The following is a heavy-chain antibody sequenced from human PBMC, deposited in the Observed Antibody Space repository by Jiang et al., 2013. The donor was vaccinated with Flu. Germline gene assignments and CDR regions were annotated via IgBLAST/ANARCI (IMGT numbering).Heavy chain of an antibody. V-gene: IGHV1-8*01. J-gene: IGHJ6*02. Sequence: GAEVKKPGASVKVSCKASGYTFTSYDINWVRQATGQGLEWMGWMNPNSGNTGYAQKFQGRVTMTRNTSISTAYMELSSLRSEDTAVYYCARGSGFLEWLQYYYYYGMDVWGQGTTVTVSS. D-gene: IGHD3-3*01. CDR1: GYTFTSYD. CDR2: MNPNSGNT. CDR3: ARGSGFLEWLQYYYYYGMDV.